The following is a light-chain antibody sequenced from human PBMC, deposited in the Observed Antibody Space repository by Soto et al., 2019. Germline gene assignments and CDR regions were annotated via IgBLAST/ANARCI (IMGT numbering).Light chain of an antibody. V-gene: IGKV4-1*01. CDR2: WAS. CDR1: QSVLYSSINKNY. J-gene: IGKJ1*01. Sequence: DIVMTQSPDSLAVSLGERATINCKSSQSVLYSSINKNYLAWYQQTPGQPPKLLIYWASIRESGVPDRFSGSGSGTDFTLTISSLQAEDVAVYYCQQYYSIPPWTFGQGTKVEIK. CDR3: QQYYSIPPWT.